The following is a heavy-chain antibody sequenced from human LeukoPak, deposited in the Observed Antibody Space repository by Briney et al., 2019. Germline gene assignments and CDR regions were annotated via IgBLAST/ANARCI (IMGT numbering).Heavy chain of an antibody. Sequence: ASVKVSCKASGYTFTGYYMHWVRQAPGQGLEWMGWINPNSGGTNYAQKFQGRVTMTRDTSISTAYMELSRLRSGDTAVYYCARDKVVVPGGFDYWGQGTLVTVSS. CDR3: ARDKVVVPGGFDY. V-gene: IGHV1-2*02. CDR2: INPNSGGT. J-gene: IGHJ4*02. CDR1: GYTFTGYY. D-gene: IGHD2-2*01.